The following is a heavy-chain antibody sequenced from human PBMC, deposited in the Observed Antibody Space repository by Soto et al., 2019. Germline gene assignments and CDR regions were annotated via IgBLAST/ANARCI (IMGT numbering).Heavy chain of an antibody. J-gene: IGHJ5*02. D-gene: IGHD4-17*01. CDR3: AKTASLTIRDGFDP. CDR2: ISVSGSNP. V-gene: IGHV3-23*01. Sequence: EVQVLESGGGLVQPGGSVRLSCAASGFTFSSYAMSWVRQAPGQGLELVSAISVSGSNPYYADSVKGRFTISRDNSKNTLDLHMTSLRAEDTALYYCAKTASLTIRDGFDPRRQGTLVTVSS. CDR1: GFTFSSYA.